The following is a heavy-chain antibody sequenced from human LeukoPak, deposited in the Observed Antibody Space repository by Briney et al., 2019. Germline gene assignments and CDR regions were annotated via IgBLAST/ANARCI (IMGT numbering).Heavy chain of an antibody. V-gene: IGHV1-3*01. D-gene: IGHD6-19*01. CDR1: VYTFTSYA. J-gene: IGHJ4*02. CDR2: INAGNGNT. CDR3: ASLAVAGFFDY. Sequence: GASVKVSCKASVYTFTSYAMHWVRQAPGQRLEWMGWINAGNGNTKYSQKFQGRVTITRDTSASTAYMELGSLRSEDTAVYYCASLAVAGFFDYWGQGTLVTVSS.